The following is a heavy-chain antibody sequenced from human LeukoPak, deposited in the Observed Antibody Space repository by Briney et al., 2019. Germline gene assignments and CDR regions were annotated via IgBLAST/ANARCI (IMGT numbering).Heavy chain of an antibody. D-gene: IGHD2-8*01. CDR3: ARDASGGVFDI. CDR1: GFTFSSYS. V-gene: IGHV3-48*01. J-gene: IGHJ3*02. Sequence: GGSLRPSCAASGFTFSSYSMNWVRQAPGKGLEWVSYISSSSSTIRYADSVKGRLTISRDNAKNSLYLQMNSLRAEDTAVYYCARDASGGVFDIWGQGTMVTVSS. CDR2: ISSSSSTI.